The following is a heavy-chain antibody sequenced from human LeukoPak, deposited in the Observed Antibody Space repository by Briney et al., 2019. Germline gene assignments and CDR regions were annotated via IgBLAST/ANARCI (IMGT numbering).Heavy chain of an antibody. Sequence: PGGSLRLSCAASGFIFSSYAISWVRQAPGKGLEWVSAISGSGGSTYYADSVKGRFPISRDNSKNTLYLQMNSLRAEDTAVYYCAKVRWQQLVDFDYWGQGTLVTVSS. CDR3: AKVRWQQLVDFDY. CDR1: GFIFSSYA. CDR2: ISGSGGST. J-gene: IGHJ4*02. V-gene: IGHV3-23*01. D-gene: IGHD6-13*01.